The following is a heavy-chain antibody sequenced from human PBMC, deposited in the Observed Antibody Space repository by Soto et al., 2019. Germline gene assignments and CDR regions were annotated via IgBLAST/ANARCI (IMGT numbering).Heavy chain of an antibody. CDR2: FDPEDGET. V-gene: IGHV1-24*01. CDR3: ATLPGGYSYGYLDY. Sequence: GASVKVSCTVSGYTLTELSMHWVRQAPGKGLEWMGGFDPEDGETIYAQKFQGRVTMTEDTSTDTAYMELSSLRSEDTAVYYCATLPGGYSYGYLDYWGQGTLVTVSS. J-gene: IGHJ4*02. D-gene: IGHD5-18*01. CDR1: GYTLTELS.